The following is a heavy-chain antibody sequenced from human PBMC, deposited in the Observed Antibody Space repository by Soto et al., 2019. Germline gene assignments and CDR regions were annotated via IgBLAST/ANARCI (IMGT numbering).Heavy chain of an antibody. CDR1: GYSFTSYW. J-gene: IGHJ5*02. D-gene: IGHD6-6*01. V-gene: IGHV5-51*01. CDR2: IYPGDSDT. CDR3: ARHGVEYSGSNWFDP. Sequence: GESLKISCKGSGYSFTSYWIGWVRQMPGKGLEWMGIIYPGDSDTRYSPSFQGQVTISADKSISTAYLQWSSLKASDTAMYYCARHGVEYSGSNWFDPWGQGTLVTVSS.